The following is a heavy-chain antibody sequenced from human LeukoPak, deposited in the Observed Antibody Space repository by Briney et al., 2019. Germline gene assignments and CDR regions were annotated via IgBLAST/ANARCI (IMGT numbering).Heavy chain of an antibody. CDR1: GFTVSSNY. V-gene: IGHV3-53*01. J-gene: IGHJ4*02. Sequence: GGSLRLSCAASGFTVSSNYMSWVRQAPGKGLEWVSVIYGGGTIYYAGSVKGRFTISRDNAGNSLYLQMNNLRTEDTAVYYCARKSSSGWLIDYWGQGTLVTVSS. CDR3: ARKSSSGWLIDY. D-gene: IGHD6-19*01. CDR2: IYGGGTI.